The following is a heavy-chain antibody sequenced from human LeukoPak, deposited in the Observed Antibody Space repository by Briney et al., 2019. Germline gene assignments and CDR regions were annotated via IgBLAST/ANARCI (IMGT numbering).Heavy chain of an antibody. V-gene: IGHV4-4*08. Sequence: SETLSLTCTVSGGSISGFYWSWIRQPPGKGLEWIGRIYTSGSTNYNPSLKSRVTISADTSKNQFSLKLSSVTAADTAVYYCAGGIVGATTGVDYWGQGTLVTVSS. J-gene: IGHJ4*02. CDR2: IYTSGST. D-gene: IGHD1-26*01. CDR3: AGGIVGATTGVDY. CDR1: GGSISGFY.